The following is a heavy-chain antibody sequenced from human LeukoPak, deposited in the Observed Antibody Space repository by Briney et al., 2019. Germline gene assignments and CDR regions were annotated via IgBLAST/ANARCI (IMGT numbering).Heavy chain of an antibody. CDR1: GFTFDDYA. Sequence: GGSLRLSCAASGFTFDDYAMHWVRQAPGKGLEWVSLISWDGGSTYYADSVKGRFTISRDNSKNSLYLQMNSLRAEDTALYYCAKDQFKLGIDEGFDYWGQGTLVTVSS. V-gene: IGHV3-43D*03. CDR3: AKDQFKLGIDEGFDY. CDR2: ISWDGGST. J-gene: IGHJ4*02. D-gene: IGHD7-27*01.